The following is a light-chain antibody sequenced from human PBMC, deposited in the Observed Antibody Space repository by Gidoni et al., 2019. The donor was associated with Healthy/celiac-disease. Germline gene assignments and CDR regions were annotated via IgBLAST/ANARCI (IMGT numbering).Light chain of an antibody. V-gene: IGKV1-33*01. CDR1: QDISNY. Sequence: DIQMTQSPSSLSASVGDRVTITCQASQDISNYLNWYQQKPGKAPKLLIYDASNLETGVPSRFSGSGSGTDITFTISSLQPEDIATYYCQQYDNLSSTFGQGTRLEIK. CDR2: DAS. J-gene: IGKJ5*01. CDR3: QQYDNLSST.